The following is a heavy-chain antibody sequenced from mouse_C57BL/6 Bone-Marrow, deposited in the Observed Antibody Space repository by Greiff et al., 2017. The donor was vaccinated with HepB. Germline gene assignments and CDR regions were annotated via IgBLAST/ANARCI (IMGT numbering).Heavy chain of an antibody. CDR3: TRGGGKGFYAMDY. Sequence: EVQLQQSGTVLARPGASVKMSCKTSGYTFTSYWMHWVKQRPGQGLEWLGAIYPGNSDTSYNQKFKGKAKLTAVTSASTAYMELSSLTNEDSAVYYCTRGGGKGFYAMDYWGQGTSVTVSS. J-gene: IGHJ4*01. D-gene: IGHD1-1*02. V-gene: IGHV1-5*01. CDR2: IYPGNSDT. CDR1: GYTFTSYW.